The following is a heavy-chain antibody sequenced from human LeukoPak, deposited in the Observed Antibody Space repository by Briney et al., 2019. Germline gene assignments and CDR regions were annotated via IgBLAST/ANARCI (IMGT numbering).Heavy chain of an antibody. Sequence: SETLSLTCTVSGGSISSSSYYWGWIRQPPGKGLEWIGSIHYSGSTYYNPSLKSRVTISVDTSKNQFSLKLSSVTAADTAVYYCARHVSEGSGSYLGYWGQGTLVTVSS. CDR2: IHYSGST. D-gene: IGHD3-10*01. V-gene: IGHV4-39*01. J-gene: IGHJ4*02. CDR3: ARHVSEGSGSYLGY. CDR1: GGSISSSSYY.